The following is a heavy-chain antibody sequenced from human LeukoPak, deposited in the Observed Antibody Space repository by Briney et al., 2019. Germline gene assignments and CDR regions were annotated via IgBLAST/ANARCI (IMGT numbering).Heavy chain of an antibody. CDR1: GYTFTSYG. J-gene: IGHJ4*02. CDR3: ARWGYSKQTGDY. CDR2: ISAYNGNT. V-gene: IGHV1-18*01. D-gene: IGHD4-11*01. Sequence: ASVKVSCKASGYTFTSYGISWVRQAPGQGLEGMGWISAYNGNTKYAQKLQGRVTMTTDTSTSTAYMELSSLRSEDTAVYYCARWGYSKQTGDYWGQGTLVTVSS.